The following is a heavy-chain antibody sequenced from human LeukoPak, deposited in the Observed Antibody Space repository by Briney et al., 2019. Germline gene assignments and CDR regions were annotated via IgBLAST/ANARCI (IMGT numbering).Heavy chain of an antibody. V-gene: IGHV1-46*04. Sequence: ASVKVSCKASGYTFTYYYMYWVRQAPGQGLEWMGLINPSGGSTSYVQELQGRVTMTRDTSTSTVYMELSSLRSEDTAVYYCARGPYSSGCYGLDYWGQGTLVTVSS. CDR3: ARGPYSSGCYGLDY. J-gene: IGHJ4*02. CDR1: GYTFTYYY. D-gene: IGHD6-19*01. CDR2: INPSGGST.